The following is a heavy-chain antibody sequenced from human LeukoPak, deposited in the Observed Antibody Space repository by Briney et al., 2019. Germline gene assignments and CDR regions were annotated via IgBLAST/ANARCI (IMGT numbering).Heavy chain of an antibody. CDR3: ARQGCSSTSCYPH. CDR2: IYYSGST. J-gene: IGHJ4*02. CDR1: GGSISSYY. Sequence: SETLSLTCTVSGGSISSYYWSWIRQPPGEGLEWIGYIYYSGSTNYNPSLKSRVTISVDTSKNQFSLKLSSVTAADTAVYYCARQGCSSTSCYPHWGQGTLVTVSS. D-gene: IGHD2-2*01. V-gene: IGHV4-59*08.